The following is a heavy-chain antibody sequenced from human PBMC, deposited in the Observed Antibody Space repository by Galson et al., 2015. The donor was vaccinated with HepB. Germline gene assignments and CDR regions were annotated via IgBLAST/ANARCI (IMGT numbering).Heavy chain of an antibody. D-gene: IGHD1-20*01. Sequence: SLRLSCATSGFTFGDYIMSWFRQAPGKGLEWVGFIKSKAYGGTTEYAASVKGRFTISRDDSKSIAYLQMNSLKIEDTAVYFCTRDNFWDYWGQGNLVTVSS. CDR2: IKSKAYGGTT. CDR1: GFTFGDYI. CDR3: TRDNFWDY. V-gene: IGHV3-49*03. J-gene: IGHJ4*02.